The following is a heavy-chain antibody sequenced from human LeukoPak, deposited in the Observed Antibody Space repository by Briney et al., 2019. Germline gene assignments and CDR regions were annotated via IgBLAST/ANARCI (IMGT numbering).Heavy chain of an antibody. CDR3: ARESDYPFRYYYYMDV. D-gene: IGHD4-17*01. V-gene: IGHV1-2*02. CDR1: GYTFTGYY. Sequence: ALVKVSCKASGYTFTGYYMHWVRQAPGRGLEWMGWINPNSGGTNYAQKFQGRVTMTRDTSISTAYMELSRLRSEDTAVYYCARESDYPFRYYYYMDVWGKGTTVTVSS. J-gene: IGHJ6*03. CDR2: INPNSGGT.